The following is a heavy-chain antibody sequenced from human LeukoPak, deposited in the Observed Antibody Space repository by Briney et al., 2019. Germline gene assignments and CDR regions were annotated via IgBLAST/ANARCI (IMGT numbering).Heavy chain of an antibody. Sequence: PGGSLRLSCAASGFTFSSYAMHWVRQAPGKGLGWVAVISYDGSNKYYADSVKGRFTISRDNSKNTLYLQMNSLRAEDTAVYYCAKDFGNYGGNSAVGYWGQGTLVTVSS. V-gene: IGHV3-30-3*01. CDR2: ISYDGSNK. J-gene: IGHJ4*02. CDR3: AKDFGNYGGNSAVGY. D-gene: IGHD4-23*01. CDR1: GFTFSSYA.